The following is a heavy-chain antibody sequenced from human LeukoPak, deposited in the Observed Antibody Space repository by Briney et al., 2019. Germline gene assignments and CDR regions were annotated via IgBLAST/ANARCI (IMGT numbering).Heavy chain of an antibody. Sequence: GRSLRLSCAASGFTFSSYVMHWVRQAPGKGLEWVAVISNDGRNKYYADSVKGRFTISRDSSENTVYLQMNSLRAEDTAVYYCARDGDSGSYYYFDYWGQGTLVTVSS. J-gene: IGHJ4*02. CDR1: GFTFSSYV. D-gene: IGHD1-26*01. V-gene: IGHV3-30*04. CDR2: ISNDGRNK. CDR3: ARDGDSGSYYYFDY.